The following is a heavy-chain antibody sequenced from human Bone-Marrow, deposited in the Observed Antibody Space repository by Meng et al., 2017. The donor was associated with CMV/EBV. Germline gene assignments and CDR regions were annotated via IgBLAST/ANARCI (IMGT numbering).Heavy chain of an antibody. CDR2: INHSGST. CDR1: GGSFSGYY. V-gene: IGHV4-34*01. CDR3: ARAGVFPRYFQH. J-gene: IGHJ1*01. Sequence: SETLSLTCAVYGGSFSGYYWSWIRQPPGKGLEWIGEINHSGSTNYNPSLKSRVTISVDTSKNQFSLKLSSVTAADTAVYYCARAGVFPRYFQHWGQGTLVTVSS. D-gene: IGHD2-21*01.